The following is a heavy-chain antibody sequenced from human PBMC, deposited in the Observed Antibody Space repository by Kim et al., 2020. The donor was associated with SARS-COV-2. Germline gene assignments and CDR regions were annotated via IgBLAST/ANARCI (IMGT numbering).Heavy chain of an antibody. CDR1: GFTFSSYA. CDR2: ISYDGSNK. D-gene: IGHD5-12*01. CDR3: ARDQRGYSGYDFLYYYG. J-gene: IGHJ6*01. V-gene: IGHV3-30-3*01. Sequence: GGSLRLSCAASGFTFSSYAMHWVRQAPGKGLEWVAVISYDGSNKYYADSVKGRFTISRDNSKNTLYLQMNSLRAEDTAVYYCARDQRGYSGYDFLYYYG.